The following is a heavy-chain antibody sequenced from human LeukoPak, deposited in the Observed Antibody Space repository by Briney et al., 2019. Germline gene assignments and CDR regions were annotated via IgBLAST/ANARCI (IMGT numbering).Heavy chain of an antibody. CDR2: ISWNSGSI. V-gene: IGHV3-9*01. Sequence: GRSLRLSCAASGFTFDDYAMHWVRQAPGKGLEWVSGISWNSGSIGYADSVQGRFTISRDNAKNSLYLQMNSLRAEDTALYYCAKDPRDSGYDYYFDYWGQGTLVTVSS. CDR1: GFTFDDYA. CDR3: AKDPRDSGYDYYFDY. J-gene: IGHJ4*02. D-gene: IGHD5-12*01.